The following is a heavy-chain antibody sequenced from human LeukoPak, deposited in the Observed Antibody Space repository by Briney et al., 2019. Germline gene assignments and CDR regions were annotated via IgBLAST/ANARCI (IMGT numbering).Heavy chain of an antibody. CDR1: GFTFSDYS. CDR2: INIDGSST. CDR3: ARRAGAYSHPYDY. Sequence: GGSLRLSCAASGFTFSDYSMNWVRQAPGKGLVWVSRINIDGSSTSYADSVKGRFPILRDNAKNTVYLQMNSLRAEDTAVYYCARRAGAYSHPYDYWGQGTLVTVSS. V-gene: IGHV3-74*01. D-gene: IGHD4/OR15-4a*01. J-gene: IGHJ4*02.